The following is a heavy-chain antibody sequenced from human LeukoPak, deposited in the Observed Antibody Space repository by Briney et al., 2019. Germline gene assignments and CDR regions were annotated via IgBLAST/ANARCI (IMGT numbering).Heavy chain of an antibody. J-gene: IGHJ4*02. Sequence: GASVKVSCKASGYTFTSYGISWVRQAPGQGLEWMGWISAYNGNTNYARKPQGRVTMTTDTSTSTAYMELRSLRSDDTAVYYCARDLRPYCSGGSCYLGFYWGQGTLVTVSS. V-gene: IGHV1-18*01. CDR2: ISAYNGNT. CDR1: GYTFTSYG. D-gene: IGHD2-15*01. CDR3: ARDLRPYCSGGSCYLGFY.